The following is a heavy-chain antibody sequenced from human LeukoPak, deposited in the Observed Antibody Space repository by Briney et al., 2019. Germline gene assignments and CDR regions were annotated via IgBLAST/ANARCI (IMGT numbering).Heavy chain of an antibody. D-gene: IGHD3-22*01. CDR2: ISGSNV. Sequence: PGGSLRLSCEASGFSFSIYNMTWVRLAPGKGLEWVSSISGSNVWYADSVKGRFTSSRDNAKNSLYLQMSSLRVEDTAVYYCARDQYYSDSSGYPYDIWGQGTMVTVSS. CDR1: GFSFSIYN. J-gene: IGHJ3*02. CDR3: ARDQYYSDSSGYPYDI. V-gene: IGHV3-21*01.